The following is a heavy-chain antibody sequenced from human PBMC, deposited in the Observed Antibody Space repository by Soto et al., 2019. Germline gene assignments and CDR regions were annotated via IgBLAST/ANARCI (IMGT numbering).Heavy chain of an antibody. D-gene: IGHD6-19*01. J-gene: IGHJ6*02. Sequence: PSETLSLTCAVYGGSFGGYYWSWIRQPPGKGLEWIGEINHSGSTNYNPSLKSRVTISVDTSKNQFSLKLSSVTAADTAVYYSARSTAPAGGYSSGWYVSYYYYGMDVWGQGTTVTVSS. V-gene: IGHV4-34*01. CDR1: GGSFGGYY. CDR2: INHSGST. CDR3: ARSTAPAGGYSSGWYVSYYYYGMDV.